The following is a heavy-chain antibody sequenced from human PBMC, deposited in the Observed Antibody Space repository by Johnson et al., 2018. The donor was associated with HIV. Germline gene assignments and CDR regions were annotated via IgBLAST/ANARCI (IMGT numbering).Heavy chain of an antibody. CDR3: ARDRGAARDAFDI. J-gene: IGHJ3*02. CDR2: ISYDGSNK. CDR1: GFTFSSYA. Sequence: VQLVESGGGVVQPGRSLKLSCAASGFTFSSYAMHWVRQAPGKGLDWVAVISYDGSNKYYADSVKGRFTISRDNSKNTLYLQMNSLRAEDTAVYYCARDRGAARDAFDIWGQGTMVTVSS. D-gene: IGHD6-6*01. V-gene: IGHV3-30-3*01.